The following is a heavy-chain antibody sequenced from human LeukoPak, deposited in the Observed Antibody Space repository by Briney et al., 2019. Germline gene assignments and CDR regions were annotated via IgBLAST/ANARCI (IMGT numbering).Heavy chain of an antibody. CDR1: GGSISSYY. Sequence: SETLSLTCTVSGGSISSYYWSWIRQPPGKGLEWIGYIYYSRSTNYKPSLKSRVTISVDTSKNQFSLKLSSVTAADTAVYYCARTGIIGYCSGGSCPFDYWGQGTLVTVSS. CDR3: ARTGIIGYCSGGSCPFDY. D-gene: IGHD2-15*01. V-gene: IGHV4-59*01. J-gene: IGHJ4*02. CDR2: IYYSRST.